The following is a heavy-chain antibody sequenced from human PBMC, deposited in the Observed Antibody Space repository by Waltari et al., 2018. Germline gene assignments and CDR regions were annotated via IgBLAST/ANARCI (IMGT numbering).Heavy chain of an antibody. CDR3: AHRRAMEGFGELLRGFDY. J-gene: IGHJ4*02. D-gene: IGHD3-10*01. CDR2: IYWNDDK. V-gene: IGHV2-5*01. CDR1: GFSLSTSGVG. Sequence: QITLKESGPTLVKPTQTLTLTCTFSGFSLSTSGVGVGWIRQPPGKALEWLALIYWNDDKRYSPSRKSRLTITKDTSKNQVVLTMTNMDPVDTATYYCAHRRAMEGFGELLRGFDYWGQGTLVTVSS.